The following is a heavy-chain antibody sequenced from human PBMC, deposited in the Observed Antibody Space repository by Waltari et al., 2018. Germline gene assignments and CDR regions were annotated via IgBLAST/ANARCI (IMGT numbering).Heavy chain of an antibody. V-gene: IGHV3-9*01. J-gene: IGHJ6*03. CDR2: ISWNSGSI. CDR3: AKGGSSDYYYYYMDV. D-gene: IGHD6-6*01. CDR1: GFTIDDYA. Sequence: EVQLVESGGGLVQPGRSLRLSCAASGFTIDDYAMHWVRQAPGKGLEWVSGISWNSGSIGYADSVKGRFTISRDNAKNSLYLQMNSLRAEDTALYYCAKGGSSDYYYYYMDVWGKGTTVTVSS.